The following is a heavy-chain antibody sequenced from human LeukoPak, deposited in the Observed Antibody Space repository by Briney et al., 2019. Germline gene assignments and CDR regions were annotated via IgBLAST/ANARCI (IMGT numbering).Heavy chain of an antibody. D-gene: IGHD2-21*02. CDR1: GGSLSTYY. CDR3: VRGAYWGGDCSRSRSQSPFDY. J-gene: IGHJ4*02. Sequence: PETLSPTCTLSGGSLSTYYWSWVRPPPGNGLAWIGHVYYSVITNYNPSLKSRVTIAVDTSKNQFSLKLSSVTAADTAVYYCVRGAYWGGDCSRSRSQSPFDYWGQGTLVTVSS. V-gene: IGHV4-59*01. CDR2: VYYSVIT.